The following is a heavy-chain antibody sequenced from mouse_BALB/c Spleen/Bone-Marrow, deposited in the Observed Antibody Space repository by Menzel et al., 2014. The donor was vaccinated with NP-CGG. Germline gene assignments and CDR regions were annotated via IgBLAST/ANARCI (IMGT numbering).Heavy chain of an antibody. V-gene: IGHV3-2*02. J-gene: IGHJ4*01. D-gene: IGHD3-1*01. CDR2: ISYSGST. CDR3: ARYSSGTYYAMDY. CDR1: GYSITSDYA. Sequence: VQLQQSGPGLVKPSQSLSLPCTVTGYSITSDYAWSWIRQFPGNKLEWMGYISYSGSTSYNPSLKSRISITRDTSKNQFFLQLNSVTTEDTATYYCARYSSGTYYAMDYWGQGTSVTVSS.